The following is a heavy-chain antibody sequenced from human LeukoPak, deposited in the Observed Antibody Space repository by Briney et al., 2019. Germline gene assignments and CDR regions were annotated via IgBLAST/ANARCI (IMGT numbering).Heavy chain of an antibody. CDR3: ARSNYYASEGRFDP. Sequence: SETLSLTCTVSGGSISSYYWSWIRQPPGKGLEWIGYIYYSGSTNYNPSLRSRVTISGTSKNQFSLKMTSVTAADTAVYYCARSNYYASEGRFDPWGQGTLVTVSS. CDR1: GGSISSYY. D-gene: IGHD3-10*01. J-gene: IGHJ5*02. V-gene: IGHV4-59*12. CDR2: IYYSGST.